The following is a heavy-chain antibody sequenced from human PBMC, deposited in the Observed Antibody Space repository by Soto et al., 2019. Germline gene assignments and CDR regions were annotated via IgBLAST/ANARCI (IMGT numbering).Heavy chain of an antibody. CDR3: ARTNYSSSWYIPLLAALSGYMDV. V-gene: IGHV3-64*01. D-gene: IGHD6-13*01. J-gene: IGHJ6*03. CDR2: ISSNGGST. CDR1: GFTFSSYA. Sequence: GGSLRLSCAASGFTFSSYAMHWVRQAPGKGLEYVSAISSNGGSTYYANSVKGRFTISRDNSRNTVFLKMGSLGAEDMAVYYCARTNYSSSWYIPLLAALSGYMDVWGKGTTVTVSS.